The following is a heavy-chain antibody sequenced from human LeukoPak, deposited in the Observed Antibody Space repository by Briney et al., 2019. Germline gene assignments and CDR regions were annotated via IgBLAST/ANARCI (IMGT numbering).Heavy chain of an antibody. CDR2: FYSGVST. CDR1: GFIVSNNY. Sequence: PGGSLRLSCAASGFIVSNNYMSWGRQAPGQGLGGVAVFYSGVSTYYAASVKGRFTISRDNSKNTLYLQIGSLRAEDMAVYYCATGGSRYRGSSWYGFAFDIWGRGTPVTVSS. V-gene: IGHV3-66*01. J-gene: IGHJ3*02. D-gene: IGHD6-13*01. CDR3: ATGGSRYRGSSWYGFAFDI.